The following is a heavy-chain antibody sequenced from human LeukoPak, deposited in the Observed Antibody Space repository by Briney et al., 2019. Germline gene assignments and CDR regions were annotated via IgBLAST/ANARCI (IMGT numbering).Heavy chain of an antibody. V-gene: IGHV3-21*01. CDR3: AISGGPGIAVGDGDFDY. D-gene: IGHD6-19*01. CDR1: GFTFSGYS. Sequence: GGSLRLSCAASGFTFSGYSMNWVRQAPGKGLEWVSSISSSSSYIYYADSVKGRFTISRDNAKNSLYLQMNSLRAEDTAVYYCAISGGPGIAVGDGDFDYWGQGTLVTVSS. J-gene: IGHJ4*02. CDR2: ISSSSSYI.